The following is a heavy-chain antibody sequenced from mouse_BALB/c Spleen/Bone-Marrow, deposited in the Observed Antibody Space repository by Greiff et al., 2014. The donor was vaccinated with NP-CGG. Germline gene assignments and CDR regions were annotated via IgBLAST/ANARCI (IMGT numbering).Heavy chain of an antibody. CDR1: GYNFTSYW. J-gene: IGHJ3*01. D-gene: IGHD2-3*01. V-gene: IGHV1-55*01. CDR3: ARDGNRPFAY. CDR2: IYPGSGGN. Sequence: QVQLQQSGAEFVKPGTSVKLSCKASGYNFTSYWINWVKPRPGQGLEWIGDIYPGSGGNHKNEKFKTKATLTVDTSSSTAYMQLSSLASEDSALYYCARDGNRPFAYWGQGTLVTVSA.